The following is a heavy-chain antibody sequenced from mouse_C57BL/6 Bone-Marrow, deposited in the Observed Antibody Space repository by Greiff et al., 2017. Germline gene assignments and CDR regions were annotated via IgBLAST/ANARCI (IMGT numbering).Heavy chain of an antibody. J-gene: IGHJ4*01. V-gene: IGHV5-2*01. CDR2: INSDGGST. Sequence: EVMLVASGGGLVQPGESLKLSCESNEYEFPSHDMSWVRKTPEKRLELVAAINSDGGSTYYPDTMERRFIISRDNTKKTLYLQMSSLRSEDTAVYYGARQKSPYYYAMDYWGKGTSVTVSS. CDR3: ARQKSPYYYAMDY. CDR1: EYEFPSHD.